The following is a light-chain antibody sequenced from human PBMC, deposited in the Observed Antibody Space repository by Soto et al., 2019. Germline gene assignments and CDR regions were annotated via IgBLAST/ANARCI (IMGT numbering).Light chain of an antibody. CDR2: EVS. J-gene: IGLJ1*01. CDR1: SSDVGGYNY. Sequence: QSALTQPASVSVSPGQSITISCTGTSSDVGGYNYVSWYQQHPGKAPKLMIYEVSNRPSGVSNRFSGSKSGNTASLTISGLQAEDEADYDCSSYTSSSTLSYVFGTGTKLTVL. CDR3: SSYTSSSTLSYV. V-gene: IGLV2-14*01.